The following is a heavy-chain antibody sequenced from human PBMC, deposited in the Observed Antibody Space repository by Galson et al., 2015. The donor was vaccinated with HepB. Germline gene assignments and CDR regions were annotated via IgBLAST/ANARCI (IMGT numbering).Heavy chain of an antibody. CDR3: ARGHYYDSTGAYYFDY. D-gene: IGHD3-22*01. CDR1: GDSVSSNRAA. CDR2: TYYRSKWSS. J-gene: IGHJ4*02. Sequence: CAISGDSVSSNRAAWNWIRQSPSRGLEWLGRTYYRSKWSSDYAASVKSRITINADTSKNQFSLQLNSVTPEDTAVYYCARGHYYDSTGAYYFDYWGQGTLFTVSS. V-gene: IGHV6-1*01.